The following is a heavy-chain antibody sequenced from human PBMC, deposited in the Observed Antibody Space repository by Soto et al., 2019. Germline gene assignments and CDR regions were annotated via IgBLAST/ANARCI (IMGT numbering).Heavy chain of an antibody. J-gene: IGHJ6*02. CDR2: ISSSSSYI. CDR3: ARADDSSGYYYNYYYYGMDV. CDR1: GFTFSRYS. V-gene: IGHV3-21*01. D-gene: IGHD3-22*01. Sequence: PGGSLRLSCAASGFTFSRYSMNWVRQAPGKGLEWVSSISSSSSYIYYADSVKGRFTISRDNAKNSLYLQMNSLRAEDTAVYYCARADDSSGYYYNYYYYGMDVWGQGTTVTVSS.